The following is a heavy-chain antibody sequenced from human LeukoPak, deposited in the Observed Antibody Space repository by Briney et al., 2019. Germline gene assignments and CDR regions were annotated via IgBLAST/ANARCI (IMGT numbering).Heavy chain of an antibody. Sequence: GRSLRLSCAASGFTFSSYAMHWVRQAPGKGLEWVAVISYDGSNKYYADSVKGRFTISRDNSKNTLYLQMNSLRAEDTAVYYCARSRGPKTSYCYYYMDVWGKGTTVTVSS. J-gene: IGHJ6*03. CDR3: ARSRGPKTSYCYYYMDV. CDR2: ISYDGSNK. CDR1: GFTFSSYA. D-gene: IGHD3-10*01. V-gene: IGHV3-30*01.